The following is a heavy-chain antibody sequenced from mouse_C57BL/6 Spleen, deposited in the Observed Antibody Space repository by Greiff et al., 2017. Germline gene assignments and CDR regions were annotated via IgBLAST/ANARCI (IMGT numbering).Heavy chain of an antibody. Sequence: EVQLVESGPGLVKPSQSLSLTCSVTGYSITSGYYWNWIRQFPGNKLEWMGYISYDGSNNYNPSLKNRISITRDTSKNQFFLKLNSVTTEDTATYYCAREANWDSRFAYWGQGTLVTVSA. CDR2: ISYDGSN. J-gene: IGHJ3*01. CDR1: GYSITSGYY. CDR3: AREANWDSRFAY. D-gene: IGHD4-1*01. V-gene: IGHV3-6*01.